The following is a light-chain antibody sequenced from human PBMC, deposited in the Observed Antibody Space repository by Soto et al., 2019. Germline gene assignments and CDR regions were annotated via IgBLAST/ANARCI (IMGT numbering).Light chain of an antibody. V-gene: IGKV4-1*01. J-gene: IGKJ1*01. CDR3: QQYYSTPPT. CDR2: WAS. CDR1: QSVLYSSNNKNY. Sequence: DIVMTQSPDSLAVSLGERATINCKSSQSVLYSSNNKNYLAWYQQKPGQPPKLLIYWASTRESGVPDRFSGSGFGTDFTLTIISLQAEDVAVYYCQQYYSTPPTFGQGTKVEIK.